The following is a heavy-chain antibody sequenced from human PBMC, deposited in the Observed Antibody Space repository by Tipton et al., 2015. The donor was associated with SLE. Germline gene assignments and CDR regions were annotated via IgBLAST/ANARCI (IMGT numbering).Heavy chain of an antibody. Sequence: TLSLTCAVYGGSFSGYYWSWIRQPPGKGLEWIGEINHSGSTNYNPSLKSRVTISVDTSKNQFPLKLSSVTAADTAVYYCARASSGGGRSSGWFNYWGQGTLVTVSS. CDR2: INHSGST. D-gene: IGHD6-19*01. CDR3: ARASSGGGRSSGWFNY. J-gene: IGHJ4*02. CDR1: GGSFSGYY. V-gene: IGHV4-34*01.